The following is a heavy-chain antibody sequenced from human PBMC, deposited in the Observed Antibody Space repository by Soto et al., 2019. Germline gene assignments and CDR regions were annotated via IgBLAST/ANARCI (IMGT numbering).Heavy chain of an antibody. CDR2: ISSSSSYI. CDR1: GFTCSSYS. J-gene: IGHJ6*02. D-gene: IGHD6-13*01. V-gene: IGHV3-21*01. CDR3: ARDPPARSSSWYDAVRDYYYGMDV. Sequence: PVGSLRLSCASSGFTCSSYSMNWVRQAPGKGLEWVSSISSSSSYIYYADSVKGRFTISRDNAKNSLYLQMNSLRAEDTAVYYCARDPPARSSSWYDAVRDYYYGMDVWGQGTTVTVSS.